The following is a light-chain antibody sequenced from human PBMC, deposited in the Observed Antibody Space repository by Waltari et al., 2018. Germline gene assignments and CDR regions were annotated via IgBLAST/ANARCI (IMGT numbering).Light chain of an antibody. CDR2: YVT. CDR1: DLGSKD. V-gene: IGLV3-21*04. CDR3: QVWDSSSDPVV. Sequence: SFVLTQPPSVSVAPGKTAKIPCGGNDLGSKDVHWYQQKPGQAPVVVVYYVTDRPSGIPERFSGSTSGNTATLTINRVEAGDEADYFCQVWDSSSDPVVFGGGTKLTVL. J-gene: IGLJ3*02.